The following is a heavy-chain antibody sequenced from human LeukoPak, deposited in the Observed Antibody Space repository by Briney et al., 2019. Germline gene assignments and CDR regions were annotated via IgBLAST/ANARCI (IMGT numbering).Heavy chain of an antibody. CDR1: GFTFSSYT. J-gene: IGHJ6*02. Sequence: PGGSLRLSCAASGFTFSSYTMNWVRQAPGKGLEWVSSITSSTHSADSVKGRFTISRDNAKNSLYLKMNSLRAEDTAVCYCARGGAVAADAMDVWGQGTTVTVSS. CDR3: ARGGAVAADAMDV. V-gene: IGHV3-21*01. D-gene: IGHD6-13*01. CDR2: ITSST.